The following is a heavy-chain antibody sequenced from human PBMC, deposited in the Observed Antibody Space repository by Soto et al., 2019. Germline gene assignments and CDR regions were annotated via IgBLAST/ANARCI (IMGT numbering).Heavy chain of an antibody. CDR2: IYYSGST. D-gene: IGHD1-26*01. CDR1: GGSVSSGSYY. CDR3: ARDKGGSYHFDY. J-gene: IGHJ4*02. Sequence: SETLSLTCTLSGGSVSSGSYYWSWIRQPPGKGLEWIGYIYYSGSTNYNPSLKSRVTISVDTSKNQFSLKLSSVTAADTAVYYCARDKGGSYHFDYWGQGTLVTVSS. V-gene: IGHV4-61*01.